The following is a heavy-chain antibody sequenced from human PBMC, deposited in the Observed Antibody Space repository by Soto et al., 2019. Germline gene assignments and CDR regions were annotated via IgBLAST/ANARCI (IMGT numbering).Heavy chain of an antibody. CDR3: AKKSEIAVPRYYFDW. D-gene: IGHD2-21*01. CDR2: MNGGGGST. J-gene: IGHJ4*02. V-gene: IGHV3-23*01. Sequence: PGGSLRLSCAASGFTCGSYAMSWVRQAPGKGLEWVSSMNGGGGSTYYAESVQGRFTISRDNSKNTLYLQMNSLRVEDTAVYYCAKKSEIAVPRYYFDWWGQGTLVTVS. CDR1: GFTCGSYA.